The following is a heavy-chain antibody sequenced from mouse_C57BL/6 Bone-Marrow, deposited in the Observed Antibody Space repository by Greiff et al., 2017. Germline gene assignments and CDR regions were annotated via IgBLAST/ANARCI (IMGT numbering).Heavy chain of an antibody. CDR1: GYTFTSYW. J-gene: IGHJ3*01. V-gene: IGHV1-55*01. CDR2: IYPGSGST. CDR3: GTHRFAY. Sequence: VQLQQSGAELVKPGASVKMSCKASGYTFTSYWITWVKQRPGQGLEWIGDIYPGSGSTNYNEKFKSKATQTVDTSSSTAYMQLRSLTSEDSAVYYCGTHRFAYWGQGTLVTVSA.